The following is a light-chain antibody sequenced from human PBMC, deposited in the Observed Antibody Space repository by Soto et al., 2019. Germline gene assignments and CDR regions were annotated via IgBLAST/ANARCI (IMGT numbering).Light chain of an antibody. V-gene: IGKV1-5*03. J-gene: IGKJ1*01. Sequence: DSQMTQSPSTLSASVGDRVTITCRASQGISSWLAWYQQKPGQAPKLLIYKASTLQSGVPSRFSGSGSGTEITLAISSLQADDSATYYCQQYNDNWTFGQGTKVEIK. CDR1: QGISSW. CDR3: QQYNDNWT. CDR2: KAS.